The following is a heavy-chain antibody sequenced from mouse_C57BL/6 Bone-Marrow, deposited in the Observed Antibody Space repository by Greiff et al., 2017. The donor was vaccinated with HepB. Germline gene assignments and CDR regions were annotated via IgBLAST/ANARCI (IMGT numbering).Heavy chain of an antibody. CDR3: VRWFLAWFAY. D-gene: IGHD2-2*01. CDR1: GYTFTSYW. V-gene: IGHV1-55*01. J-gene: IGHJ3*01. CDR2: IYPGSGGT. Sequence: QVQLQQPGAELVKPGASVKMSCKASGYTFTSYWITWVKQRPGQGLEWIGDIYPGSGGTNYNEKFKNKATLTVDTSSSTAYMQLSSLTSEDSAVYYCVRWFLAWFAYWGQGTLVTVSA.